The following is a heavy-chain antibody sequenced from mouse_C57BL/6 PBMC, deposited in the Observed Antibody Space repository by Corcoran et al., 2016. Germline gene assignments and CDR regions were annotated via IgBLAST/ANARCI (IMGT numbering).Heavy chain of an antibody. CDR1: GYTFTDYY. J-gene: IGHJ2*01. CDR3: ANYYGSSYSFDY. CDR2: IFPGSGST. Sequence: QVQLQHSGPELVKPGASVKISCKASGYTFTDYYINRVKQRPGQGLEWIGWIFPGSGSTYYNEKFKGKATLTVDKSSSTAYMLLSSLTSEDSAVYFCANYYGSSYSFDYWGQGTTLTVSS. V-gene: IGHV1-75*01. D-gene: IGHD1-1*01.